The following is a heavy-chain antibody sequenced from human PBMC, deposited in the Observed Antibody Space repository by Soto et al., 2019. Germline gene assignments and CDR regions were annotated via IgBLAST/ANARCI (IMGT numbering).Heavy chain of an antibody. Sequence: GGSLRLSCAASGFNFSNYGMHWVRQAPGKGLEWVAVISYDGNNKYYADSVKGRFTISRDNSKNTLYLQMNSLRAEDTAVYYCARVEVTGPYYYYGMDVWGQGTTVTVS. CDR3: ARVEVTGPYYYYGMDV. D-gene: IGHD1-20*01. J-gene: IGHJ6*02. CDR2: ISYDGNNK. CDR1: GFNFSNYG. V-gene: IGHV3-30*03.